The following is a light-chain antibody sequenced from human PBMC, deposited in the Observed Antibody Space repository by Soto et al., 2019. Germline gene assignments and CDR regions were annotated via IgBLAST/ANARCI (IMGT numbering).Light chain of an antibody. CDR3: HQYGSSPFT. CDR1: QPVSANY. V-gene: IGKV3-20*01. Sequence: VVLTQSPATLSLSPGERATLSCTANQPVSANYLAWYQQKPGQAPRLLIYGASSRATGIPDRFSGSGSGTDFTLTISRLEPEDFAVFYCHQYGSSPFTFGPGTKVDIK. CDR2: GAS. J-gene: IGKJ3*01.